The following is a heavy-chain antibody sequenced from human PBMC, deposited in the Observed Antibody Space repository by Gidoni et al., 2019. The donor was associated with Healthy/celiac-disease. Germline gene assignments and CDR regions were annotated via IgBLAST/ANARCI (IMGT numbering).Heavy chain of an antibody. CDR3: ARGGIKYSSPSDYGMDV. CDR2: INPNSGGT. CDR1: GYTFNGDD. Sequence: QVQLGQSGAEVKKPGASVKVSCKASGYTFNGDDMHWVRQAPGQGLEWMGRINPNSGGTNYAQKFQGRVTMTRDTSISTAYMELSRLRSDDTAVYYCARGGIKYSSPSDYGMDVWGQGTTVTVSS. J-gene: IGHJ6*02. V-gene: IGHV1-2*06. D-gene: IGHD6-6*01.